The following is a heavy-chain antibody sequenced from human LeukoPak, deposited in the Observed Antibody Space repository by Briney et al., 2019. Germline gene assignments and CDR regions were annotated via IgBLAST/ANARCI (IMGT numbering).Heavy chain of an antibody. J-gene: IGHJ5*02. D-gene: IGHD3-3*01. CDR2: ISSSSSTI. Sequence: PGGSLRLSCAASGFTSSSYSMNWVRQAPGKGLEWVSYISSSSSTIYYADSVKGRFTISRDNTKNSLYLQMNSLRAEDTAVYYCAREYYDFWSGYSDNWFDPWGQGTLVTVSS. V-gene: IGHV3-48*01. CDR1: GFTSSSYS. CDR3: AREYYDFWSGYSDNWFDP.